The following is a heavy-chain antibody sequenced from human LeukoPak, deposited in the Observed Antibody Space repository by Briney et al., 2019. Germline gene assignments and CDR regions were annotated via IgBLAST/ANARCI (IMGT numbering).Heavy chain of an antibody. V-gene: IGHV3-21*01. CDR2: ISSSGTYI. D-gene: IGHD1-1*01. CDR3: ARDNVAWNDVHWFDP. CDR1: GFTFSTYT. J-gene: IGHJ5*02. Sequence: GVSLRLSCAASGFTFSTYTMNWVRQAPGKGLEWVSSISSSGTYIFYADSVKGRFTISRDNAKNSLYLQMSSLRAEDTAMYYCARDNVAWNDVHWFDPWGQGTLVTVSS.